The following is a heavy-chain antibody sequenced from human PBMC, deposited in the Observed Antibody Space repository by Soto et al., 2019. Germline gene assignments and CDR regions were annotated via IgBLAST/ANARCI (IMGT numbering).Heavy chain of an antibody. Sequence: GGSLRLSCAASGFTFSSYAMSWVRQAPGKGLEWVSAISGSGGSTYYADSVKGRFTISRDNSKNTLYLQMNSLRAEDTAAYYCAKDMGNYDFWSGYLSLDYWGQGTLVTVSS. V-gene: IGHV3-23*01. J-gene: IGHJ4*02. CDR1: GFTFSSYA. CDR2: ISGSGGST. D-gene: IGHD3-3*01. CDR3: AKDMGNYDFWSGYLSLDY.